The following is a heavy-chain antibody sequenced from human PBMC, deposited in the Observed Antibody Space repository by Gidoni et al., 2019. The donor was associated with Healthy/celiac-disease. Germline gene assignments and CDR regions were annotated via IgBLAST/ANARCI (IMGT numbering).Heavy chain of an antibody. CDR1: GFTFSSYS. CDR2: ISSSSSYI. Sequence: EVQLVESGGGLVKPGGSLRLSCAASGFTFSSYSMNWVRQAPGKGLEWVSSISSSSSYIYYADSVKGRFTISRDNAKNSLYLQMNSLRAEDTAVYYCARGGCSGGSCYTRKWFGNNWFDPWGQGTLVTVSS. V-gene: IGHV3-21*01. CDR3: ARGGCSGGSCYTRKWFGNNWFDP. J-gene: IGHJ5*02. D-gene: IGHD2-15*01.